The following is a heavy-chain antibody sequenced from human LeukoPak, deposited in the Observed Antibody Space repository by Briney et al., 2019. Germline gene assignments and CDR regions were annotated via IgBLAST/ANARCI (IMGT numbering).Heavy chain of an antibody. D-gene: IGHD6-19*01. J-gene: IGHJ1*01. CDR1: GYTLTELS. CDR3: ATSHGYSSGWYDFQH. V-gene: IGHV1-24*01. CDR2: FDPEDGET. Sequence: ASVKVSCKVSGYTLTELSMHWVRQAPGRGLEWMGGFDPEDGETIYAQKFQGRVTMTEDTSIDTAYMELSSLRSEDTAVYYCATSHGYSSGWYDFQHWGQGTLVTVSS.